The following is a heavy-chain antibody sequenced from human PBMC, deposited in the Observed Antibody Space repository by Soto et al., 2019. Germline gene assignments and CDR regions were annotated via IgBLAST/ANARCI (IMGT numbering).Heavy chain of an antibody. Sequence: GESLKISCKGSGYSFTTYWIAWVRQMPGKGLEWMGIIYPGGSKTTYSPSFQGQVTISADKSISTAYLQWSSLKASDTAMYYCARDLDYGGNSAASDVWGQGTMVTVSS. CDR2: IYPGGSKT. CDR3: ARDLDYGGNSAASDV. J-gene: IGHJ3*01. CDR1: GYSFTTYW. D-gene: IGHD4-17*01. V-gene: IGHV5-51*01.